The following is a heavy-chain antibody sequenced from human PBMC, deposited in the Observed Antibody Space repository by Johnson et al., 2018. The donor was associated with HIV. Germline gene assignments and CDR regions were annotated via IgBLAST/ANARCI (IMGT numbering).Heavy chain of an antibody. J-gene: IGHJ3*02. D-gene: IGHD5-24*01. V-gene: IGHV3-30*04. CDR3: ASGRWSDGNNPTGAFDI. CDR1: GFTFSNYA. CDR2: ISYDGSNK. Sequence: VQLVESGGGVVQPGGSLRLSCAASGFTFSNYAMHWVRQAPGKGLEWVAVISYDGSNKYYADSVKGRFTISRDNSKNTLYLQMNSLRAEDTAVYYCASGRWSDGNNPTGAFDIWGQGTMVTVSS.